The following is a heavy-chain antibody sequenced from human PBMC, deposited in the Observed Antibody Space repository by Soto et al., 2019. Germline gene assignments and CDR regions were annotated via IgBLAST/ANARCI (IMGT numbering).Heavy chain of an antibody. Sequence: ASVKVSCKASGYTFTSYGISWVRQAPGQGLEWMGWISAYNGNTNYAQKLQGRVTMTTDTSTSTAYMELRSLRSDDTAVYYCARDATTAYYYDSSGPSAFDIWGQGTMVTVS. V-gene: IGHV1-18*04. CDR2: ISAYNGNT. J-gene: IGHJ3*02. CDR3: ARDATTAYYYDSSGPSAFDI. D-gene: IGHD3-22*01. CDR1: GYTFTSYG.